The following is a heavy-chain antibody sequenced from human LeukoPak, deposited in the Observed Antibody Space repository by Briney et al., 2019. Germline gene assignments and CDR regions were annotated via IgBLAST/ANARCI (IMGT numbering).Heavy chain of an antibody. CDR3: ARVMAVLRYGADY. D-gene: IGHD3-9*01. J-gene: IGHJ4*02. CDR1: GVSISSSGSY. CDR2: ISYARSP. V-gene: IGHV4-39*07. Sequence: SETLSLTCTVSGVSISSSGSYWAWIRQPPGKGLDWIGTISYARSPNYNPSLNSRVTMSSDTSSNQFSLRLSSVTDADTAMYYCARVMAVLRYGADYWGQGSLVTVSS.